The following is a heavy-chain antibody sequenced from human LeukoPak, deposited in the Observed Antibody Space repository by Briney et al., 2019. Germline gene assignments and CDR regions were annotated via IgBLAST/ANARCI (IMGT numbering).Heavy chain of an antibody. CDR2: IYTSGSI. Sequence: PSETLSLTCTVSGGSISSGSYYWSWTRQPAGKGLEWIGRIYTSGSINYNPSLKSRVTISVDTSTNQFSLKLSSVTAADTAVYYCARDLRYCSGGSCYSRWFDPWGQGTLVTVSS. J-gene: IGHJ5*02. D-gene: IGHD2-15*01. CDR3: ARDLRYCSGGSCYSRWFDP. CDR1: GGSISSGSYY. V-gene: IGHV4-61*02.